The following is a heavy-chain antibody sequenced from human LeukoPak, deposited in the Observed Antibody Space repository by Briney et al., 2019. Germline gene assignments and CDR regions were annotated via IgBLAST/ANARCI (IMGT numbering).Heavy chain of an antibody. CDR3: ARSDGYGLVGI. J-gene: IGHJ3*02. CDR2: IYSSGST. CDR1: GASINSGSNY. V-gene: IGHV4-39*07. Sequence: PSETLSLTCRVSGASINSGSNYWGWIRQPPGKTLEWIGSIYSSGSTYYNPSLKSRVIIIIDTPKNHFSLTLSSVTAADPAVYYCARSDGYGLVGIWGQGTMVTVSS. D-gene: IGHD3-10*01.